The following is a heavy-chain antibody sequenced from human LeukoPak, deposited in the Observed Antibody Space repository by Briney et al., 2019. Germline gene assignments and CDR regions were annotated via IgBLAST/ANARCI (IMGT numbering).Heavy chain of an antibody. J-gene: IGHJ4*02. CDR3: ARDRNWNYEY. D-gene: IGHD1-7*01. Sequence: SQTLSLTCTVSGGSISSGSYYWSWIRQPAGKGLEWIGRIYTNGSTNYNPSLKSRVTISVDTSKNQFSLKLSSVTAADTAVYYCARDRNWNYEYWGQGTLVTVSS. CDR2: IYTNGST. V-gene: IGHV4-61*02. CDR1: GGSISSGSYY.